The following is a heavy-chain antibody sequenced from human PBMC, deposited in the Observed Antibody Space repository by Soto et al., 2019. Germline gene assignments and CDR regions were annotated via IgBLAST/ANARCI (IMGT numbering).Heavy chain of an antibody. J-gene: IGHJ4*02. CDR3: ARHRGGYYPTVSDY. D-gene: IGHD3-3*01. CDR2: IDPSDSYT. V-gene: IGHV5-10-1*01. CDR1: GYSFTSYW. Sequence: GESLKLSCKGSGYSFTSYWISWVRQMPGKGLEWMGRIDPSDSYTNYSPSFQGHVTISADKSISTAYLQWSSLKASDTAMYYCARHRGGYYPTVSDYWGQGTLVTVSS.